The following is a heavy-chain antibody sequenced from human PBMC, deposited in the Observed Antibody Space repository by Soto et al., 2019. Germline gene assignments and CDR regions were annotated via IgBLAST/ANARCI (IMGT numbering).Heavy chain of an antibody. CDR3: ASSPTYAYSSSFDY. Sequence: ASVKVSCKASGYTFTSYGISWVRQAPGQGLEWMGWISAYNGNTNYAQKLQGRVTMTTDTSTSTAYMELRSLRSDDTAVYYCASSPTYAYSSSFDYWGQGTLVPVSS. J-gene: IGHJ4*02. CDR2: ISAYNGNT. D-gene: IGHD6-6*01. V-gene: IGHV1-18*01. CDR1: GYTFTSYG.